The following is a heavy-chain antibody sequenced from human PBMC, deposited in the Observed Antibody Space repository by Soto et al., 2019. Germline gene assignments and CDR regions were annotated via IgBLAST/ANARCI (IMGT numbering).Heavy chain of an antibody. J-gene: IGHJ6*02. D-gene: IGHD2-15*01. Sequence: QLVESGGGLVRPGGSLRLSCSASGFSISRAWMNWVRQAPGKGLEWVGRIKTKIEGETTHYAAPVNGRFTVSRDDSKNMLYLQMNSLKADDTALYYCTTGSVEGVWGQGTTVTVSS. CDR3: TTGSVEGV. CDR2: IKTKIEGETT. CDR1: GFSISRAW. V-gene: IGHV3-15*07.